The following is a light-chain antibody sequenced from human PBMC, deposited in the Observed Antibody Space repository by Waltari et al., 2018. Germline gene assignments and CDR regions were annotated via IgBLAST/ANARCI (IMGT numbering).Light chain of an antibody. V-gene: IGLV2-14*01. CDR1: SSDVGDHNY. J-gene: IGLJ3*02. CDR2: EVS. CDR3: SSYTSSSTLV. Sequence: QSALTQPASVSGSPGQSITISCTGTSSDVGDHNYVSWYQQHPGKAPKLMIYEVSNRPSGVSNRVSGSKSGNTASLTISGLQAEDEADYYCSSYTSSSTLVFGGGTKLTVL.